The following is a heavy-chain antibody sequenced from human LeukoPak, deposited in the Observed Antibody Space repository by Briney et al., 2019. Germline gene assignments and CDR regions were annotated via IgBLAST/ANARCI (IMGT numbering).Heavy chain of an antibody. V-gene: IGHV3-30*02. CDR2: IRSDGSNK. D-gene: IGHD2-15*01. Sequence: GGSLRLSCAGSGFSFSSYGMHWVRQAPGKGLEWMAFIRSDGSNKYYADSVKGRFTVSRDNSKNSLYLQMNSLRTEDTALYYCAKDHCSGGSCYSGMDVWGKGTTVTVSS. J-gene: IGHJ6*04. CDR1: GFSFSSYG. CDR3: AKDHCSGGSCYSGMDV.